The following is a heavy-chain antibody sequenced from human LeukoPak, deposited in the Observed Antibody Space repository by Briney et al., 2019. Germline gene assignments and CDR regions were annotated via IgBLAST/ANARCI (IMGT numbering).Heavy chain of an antibody. J-gene: IGHJ6*03. CDR2: INGAGTSA. Sequence: PGGSLRLSCAASGFTLRNYWMHWVRQTPGKGLLWVSRINGAGTSATYAGSLKGRFTISRDNAKNTLYLQMNSLRAEDTAVYYCARVAYCGGDCYSLDYYYMDVWGKGTTVTVSS. CDR1: GFTLRNYW. CDR3: ARVAYCGGDCYSLDYYYMDV. D-gene: IGHD2-21*02. V-gene: IGHV3-74*01.